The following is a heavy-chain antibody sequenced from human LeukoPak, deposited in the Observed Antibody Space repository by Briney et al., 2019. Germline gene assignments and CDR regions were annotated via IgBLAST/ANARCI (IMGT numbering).Heavy chain of an antibody. V-gene: IGHV4-59*12. CDR3: ARDLRPNSNNWFDT. J-gene: IGHJ5*02. D-gene: IGHD6-13*01. CDR1: GGSLSPYY. Sequence: SETLSLTCSVSGGSLSPYYWNWIRQSPGKGLEWIGHIYYTGGTIYNPFLKSRVTMSLDTSKNQFSLNLNSVTAADTAVYYCARDLRPNSNNWFDTWGQGTLVTVSP. CDR2: IYYTGGT.